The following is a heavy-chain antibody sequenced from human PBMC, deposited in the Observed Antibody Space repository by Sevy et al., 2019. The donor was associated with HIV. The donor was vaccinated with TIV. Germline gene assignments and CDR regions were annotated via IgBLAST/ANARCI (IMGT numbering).Heavy chain of an antibody. CDR2: VYYTGGT. CDR1: GGSINSDH. J-gene: IGHJ3*02. V-gene: IGHV4-59*08. CDR3: ARRNDVDI. Sequence: SETLSLTCTVSGGSINSDHWNWIRQPPGKGLEWIGYVYYTGGTNYNPSLKNRVTTSVDRTKNQFSLKLTSVTAADTAVYYCARRNDVDIWGQGTMVTVSS.